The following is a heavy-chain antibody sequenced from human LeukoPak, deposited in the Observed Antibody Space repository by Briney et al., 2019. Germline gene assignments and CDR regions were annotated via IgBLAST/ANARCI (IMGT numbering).Heavy chain of an antibody. Sequence: GGSLRLSCAASGFTFTSYSMNWVRQAPGKGLEWVSSISGSSSFINYADSVKGRFTISRDNAKNSLFLQMNSLRAEDTAVYYCARDHPLAARSSYYMDVWGKGTTVTVSS. D-gene: IGHD6-6*01. V-gene: IGHV3-21*01. J-gene: IGHJ6*03. CDR2: ISGSSSFI. CDR3: ARDHPLAARSSYYMDV. CDR1: GFTFTSYS.